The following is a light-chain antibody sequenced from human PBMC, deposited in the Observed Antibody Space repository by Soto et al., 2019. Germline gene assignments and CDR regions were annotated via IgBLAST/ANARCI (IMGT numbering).Light chain of an antibody. J-gene: IGKJ5*01. CDR1: QSVSSSY. CDR2: GAS. CDR3: QQYGSSLIT. V-gene: IGKV3-20*01. Sequence: ESGLTHYQGTLSLSPGERATLCCSASQSVSSSYLAWYQQKPGQAPRLLIYGASSRATGIPDRFSGSGSGTDFTLTISRLEPEDFAVYCCQQYGSSLITFGHGTRLAIK.